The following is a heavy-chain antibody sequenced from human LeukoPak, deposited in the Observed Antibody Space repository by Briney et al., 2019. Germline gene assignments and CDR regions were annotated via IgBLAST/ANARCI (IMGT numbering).Heavy chain of an antibody. CDR3: ARLASSGWYPRTVWFDP. Sequence: SQTLSLTCTVSGGSISSGDYYWSWIRQPAGKGLEWIGRIYTSGSTNYNPSLKSRVTISIDTSKNQFSLKLSSMTVADTAVYYCARLASSGWYPRTVWFDPWGQGTLVTVSS. CDR1: GGSISSGDYY. V-gene: IGHV4-61*02. D-gene: IGHD6-19*01. J-gene: IGHJ5*02. CDR2: IYTSGST.